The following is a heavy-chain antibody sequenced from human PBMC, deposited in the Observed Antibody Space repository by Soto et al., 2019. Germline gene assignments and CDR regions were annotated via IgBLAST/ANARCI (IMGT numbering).Heavy chain of an antibody. V-gene: IGHV4-61*01. CDR2: IHHSGIT. CDR1: GGSVNDGNFY. J-gene: IGHJ5*01. D-gene: IGHD3-16*01. Sequence: PSETLSLTCIVSGGSVNDGNFYWNWIRQSPAKGLEWIGYIHHSGITNYNPSLKSRVTISVDTSKNEFSLRLNSVTAADTAVYYCARRLTLGAFPSNFHSWGQGTQVTVYS. CDR3: ARRLTLGAFPSNFHS.